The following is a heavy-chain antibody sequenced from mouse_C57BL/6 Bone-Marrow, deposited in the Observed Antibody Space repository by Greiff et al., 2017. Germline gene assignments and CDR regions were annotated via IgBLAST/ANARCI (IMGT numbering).Heavy chain of an antibody. D-gene: IGHD3-3*01. CDR1: GYTFTSYW. J-gene: IGHJ4*01. CDR2: IYPSDSET. V-gene: IGHV1-61*01. Sequence: VQLQQPGAELVRPGSSVKLSCKASGYTFTSYWMDWVKQRPGQGLEWIGNIYPSDSETHYNQKFKDKATLTVDKSSSTAYMQLSSLTSEDSAVYYCARWTAMDYWGQGTSVTVSS. CDR3: ARWTAMDY.